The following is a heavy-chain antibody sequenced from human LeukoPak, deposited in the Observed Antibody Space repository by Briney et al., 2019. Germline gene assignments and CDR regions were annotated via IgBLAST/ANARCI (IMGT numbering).Heavy chain of an antibody. D-gene: IGHD3-3*01. J-gene: IGHJ2*01. Sequence: PSETLSLTCTVSGGSISSYYWSWIRQPPGKGLEWIGYIYYSGSTYYNPSLKSRVTISVDTSKNQFSLKLSSVTAADTAVYYCARALPLRRQRGPFDLWGRGTLVTVSS. CDR1: GGSISSYY. CDR2: IYYSGST. CDR3: ARALPLRRQRGPFDL. V-gene: IGHV4-59*08.